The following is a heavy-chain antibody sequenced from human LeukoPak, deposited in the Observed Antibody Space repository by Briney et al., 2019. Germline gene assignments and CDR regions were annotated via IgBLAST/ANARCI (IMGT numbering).Heavy chain of an antibody. Sequence: GGSLRLSCAASGFPFSAYWMTWVRQAPGTGLEWVANINPAGSETYYVDPVKGRFSISRDNAKNLVYLQMNSLRAEDTAVYHCARFGYVAAVDVWGQGTPVTVSS. D-gene: IGHD2-15*01. J-gene: IGHJ4*02. CDR2: INPAGSET. CDR1: GFPFSAYW. CDR3: ARFGYVAAVDV. V-gene: IGHV3-7*01.